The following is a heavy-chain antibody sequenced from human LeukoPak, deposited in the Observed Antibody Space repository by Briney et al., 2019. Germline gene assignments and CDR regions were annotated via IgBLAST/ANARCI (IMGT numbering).Heavy chain of an antibody. CDR3: ARGRRGLAIFGVGGTDY. J-gene: IGHJ4*02. D-gene: IGHD3-3*01. CDR1: GGSISSYY. Sequence: SETLSLTCTVSGGSISSYYWSWIRQPPGKGLEWIGEINHSGSTNYNPSLKSRVTISVDTSKNQFSLKLSSVTAADTAVYYCARGRRGLAIFGVGGTDYWGQGTLVTVSS. CDR2: INHSGST. V-gene: IGHV4-34*01.